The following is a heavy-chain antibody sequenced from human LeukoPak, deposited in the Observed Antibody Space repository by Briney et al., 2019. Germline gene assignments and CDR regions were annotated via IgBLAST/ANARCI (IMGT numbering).Heavy chain of an antibody. V-gene: IGHV3-48*03. Sequence: GGSLILSCAASGFTFSSYEMNWVRQAPGKGLEWVSYISSSGSTIYYADSVKGRFTISRDNAKNSLYLQMNSLRAEDTAVYYCARDPFPYYDSSGYADYWGQGTLVTVSS. D-gene: IGHD3-22*01. J-gene: IGHJ4*02. CDR2: ISSSGSTI. CDR3: ARDPFPYYDSSGYADY. CDR1: GFTFSSYE.